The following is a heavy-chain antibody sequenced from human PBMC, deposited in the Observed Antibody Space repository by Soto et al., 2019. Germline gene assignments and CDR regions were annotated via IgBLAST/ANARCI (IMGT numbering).Heavy chain of an antibody. CDR1: VYTFTCYY. CDR3: ASLMMAGYWYFDP. D-gene: IGHD6-19*01. V-gene: IGHV1-2*02. Sequence: GXSVKVSCEASVYTFTCYYMHWVRQAPGQGLEWMGWINPNSGGTNYAQKFQGRVTMTRDTSISTAYMELSRLRSDDTAVYYCASLMMAGYWYFDPWGRGTLVTVSS. CDR2: INPNSGGT. J-gene: IGHJ2*01.